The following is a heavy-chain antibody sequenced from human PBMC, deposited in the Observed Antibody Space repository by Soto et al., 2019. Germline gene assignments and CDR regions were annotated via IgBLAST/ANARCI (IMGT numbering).Heavy chain of an antibody. D-gene: IGHD3-3*01. Sequence: GGSLRLSCAASGFTFSAYGMSWVRQAPGKGLEWISSIIASGGSTSYADSMEGRFTISRDNSKNTLYLQMYSLRAEDTAVYYCARDRRDGDTIWGQGALVTVSS. CDR1: GFTFSAYG. CDR2: IIASGGST. V-gene: IGHV3-23*01. J-gene: IGHJ4*02. CDR3: ARDRRDGDTI.